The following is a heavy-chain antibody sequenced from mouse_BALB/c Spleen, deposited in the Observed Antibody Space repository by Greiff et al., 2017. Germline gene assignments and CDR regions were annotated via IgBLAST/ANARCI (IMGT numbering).Heavy chain of an antibody. V-gene: IGHV1-7*01. CDR1: GYTFTSYW. CDR3: ARSSYYYGSSSWFAY. D-gene: IGHD1-1*01. Sequence: QVQLQQSGAELAKPGASVKMSCKASGYTFTSYWMHWVKQRPGQGLEWIGYINPSTGYTEYNQKFKDKATLTADKSSSTAYMQLSSLTSEDSAVYYCARSSYYYGSSSWFAYWGQGTLVTVSA. CDR2: INPSTGYT. J-gene: IGHJ3*01.